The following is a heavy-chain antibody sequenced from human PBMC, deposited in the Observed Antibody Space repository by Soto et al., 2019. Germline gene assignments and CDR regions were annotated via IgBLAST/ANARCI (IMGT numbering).Heavy chain of an antibody. Sequence: QMQLQEYGSGLVKPSQTLSLTCAVSGGSISSGGYSWSWIRQPPGTGLEWIGYIYHSGSTYYNPSLKRRVTISVDRSKNQFSLKLSSVTAADTAVYYCAYSYGDYGGGFDPWGQGTLVTVSS. V-gene: IGHV4-30-2*01. CDR1: GGSISSGGYS. CDR3: AYSYGDYGGGFDP. D-gene: IGHD4-17*01. CDR2: IYHSGST. J-gene: IGHJ5*02.